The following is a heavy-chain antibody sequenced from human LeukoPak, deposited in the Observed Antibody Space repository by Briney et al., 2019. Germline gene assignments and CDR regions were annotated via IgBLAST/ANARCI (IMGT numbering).Heavy chain of an antibody. CDR2: INHSGST. CDR1: GGSFSGYY. J-gene: IGHJ4*02. D-gene: IGHD7-27*01. CDR3: ARVGMGGEYYFDY. V-gene: IGHV4-34*01. Sequence: PSETLSLTCAVYGGSFSGYYWSWIRQPPGKGLEWIGEINHSGSTNYNPSLKSRVTISVDTSKNQFSLKLSSVTAADTAVYYCARVGMGGEYYFDYWGQGTLVTVSS.